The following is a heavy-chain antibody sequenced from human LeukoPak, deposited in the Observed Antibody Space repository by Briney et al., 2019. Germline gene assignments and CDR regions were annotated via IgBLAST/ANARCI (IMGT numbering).Heavy chain of an antibody. CDR2: INHSGST. Sequence: PSETLSLTCAVYGGSFSGYYWSWIRQPPGKGLEWIGEINHSGSTNYNPSLKSRVTISVDTSKNQFSLKLSSVTAADTAVYYCARAVLVVVVAATPLFDPWGQGTLVTVSS. J-gene: IGHJ5*02. D-gene: IGHD2-15*01. CDR3: ARAVLVVVVAATPLFDP. CDR1: GGSFSGYY. V-gene: IGHV4-34*01.